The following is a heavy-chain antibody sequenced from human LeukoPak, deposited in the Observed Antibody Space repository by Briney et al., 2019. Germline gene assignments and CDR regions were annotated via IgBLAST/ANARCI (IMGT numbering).Heavy chain of an antibody. CDR2: MNQGGSET. Sequence: GSLRLSCAASGFTFGRHWMSWVRQPPGKGLEWVAHMNQGGSETTNVDSVKGRFTISRDDAKNLVFLQMNSLRVEDTPVYYCARDGVAGGFDYWGQGILVTVSS. CDR1: GFTFGRHW. CDR3: ARDGVAGGFDY. D-gene: IGHD6-19*01. V-gene: IGHV3-7*01. J-gene: IGHJ4*02.